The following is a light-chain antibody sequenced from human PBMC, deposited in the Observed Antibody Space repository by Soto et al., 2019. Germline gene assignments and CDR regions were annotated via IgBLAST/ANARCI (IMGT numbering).Light chain of an antibody. Sequence: QSVLTQPASVSGSPGQSITISCTGTSSDVGGYNYVSWYQQHPGKAPKLMIYEVSNRPSGVSNRFSGSKSGNTASLTISGLQAEDEADYYCSSDTSSSTLVFGGGTQLTV. CDR1: SSDVGGYNY. CDR3: SSDTSSSTLV. CDR2: EVS. V-gene: IGLV2-14*01. J-gene: IGLJ2*01.